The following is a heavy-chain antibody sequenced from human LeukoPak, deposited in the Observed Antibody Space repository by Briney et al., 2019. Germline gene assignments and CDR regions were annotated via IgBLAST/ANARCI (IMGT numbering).Heavy chain of an antibody. D-gene: IGHD3-22*01. CDR1: GYTFTSYY. CDR2: INPSGGST. CDR3: ARGYYDSSGYYYPVDAFDI. V-gene: IGHV1-46*01. Sequence: ASVKVSCMASGYTFTSYYMRWVRQAPGQGLEWMGIINPSGGSTSYAQKFQGRVTMTRDTSTSTVYMELSSLRSEDTAVYYCARGYYDSSGYYYPVDAFDIWGQGTMVTVSS. J-gene: IGHJ3*02.